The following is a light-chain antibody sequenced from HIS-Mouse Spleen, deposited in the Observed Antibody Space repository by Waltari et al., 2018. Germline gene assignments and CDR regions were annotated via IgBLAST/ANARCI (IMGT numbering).Light chain of an antibody. CDR2: DVS. Sequence: QSALTQPASVSGSPGQSITISCTGTSSDVGGYNYVPWYQQHPVKAPKLMIYDVSNRPSGVSNRFSGSKSGNTASLTISGLQAEDEADYYCSSYTSSSTPVVFGGGTKLTVL. J-gene: IGLJ2*01. CDR3: SSYTSSSTPVV. CDR1: SSDVGGYNY. V-gene: IGLV2-14*03.